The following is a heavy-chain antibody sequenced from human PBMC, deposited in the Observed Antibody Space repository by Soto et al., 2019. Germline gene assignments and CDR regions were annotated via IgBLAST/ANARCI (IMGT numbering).Heavy chain of an antibody. CDR3: ARMTPGYYFDY. CDR1: GGSVSSGGYY. D-gene: IGHD4-17*01. CDR2: IDYSGST. V-gene: IGHV4-61*08. Sequence: QVQLQESGPGLVKSSETLSLICTVSGGSVSSGGYYWSWIRQPPGKGLEWIGYIDYSGSTNYNPSLNSRVTLSVDTSKNQFSLRLSSATAADTAVYYCARMTPGYYFDYWGQGTLVTVSS. J-gene: IGHJ4*02.